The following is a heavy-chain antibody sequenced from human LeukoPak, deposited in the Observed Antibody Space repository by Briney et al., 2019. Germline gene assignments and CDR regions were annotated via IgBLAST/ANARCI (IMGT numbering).Heavy chain of an antibody. CDR1: GYTCTGYY. Sequence: ASVKVSCKASGYTCTGYYMHWVRQAPGQGLEWMGRINPNSGGTNYAQQFQGRVTMTRDTSISTAYMELSRLRSDDTAVYYCARVRETPKHAFDFWGQGTMVTVSS. V-gene: IGHV1-2*06. CDR2: INPNSGGT. J-gene: IGHJ3*01. CDR3: ARVRETPKHAFDF. D-gene: IGHD4-23*01.